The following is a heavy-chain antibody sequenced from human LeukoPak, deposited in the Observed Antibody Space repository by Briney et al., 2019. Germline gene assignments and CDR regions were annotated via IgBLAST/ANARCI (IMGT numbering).Heavy chain of an antibody. CDR1: GFTFDDYA. D-gene: IGHD2-2*01. V-gene: IGHV3-9*01. Sequence: PGGSLRLSCAASGFTFDDYAMHWVRQAPGKGLEWVSGISWNSGSLGYADSVKGRFTISRDNAKNSLYLQMNSLRAEDTALYYCAKGYCSSTSCFPFDYWGQGTLVTVSS. CDR3: AKGYCSSTSCFPFDY. CDR2: ISWNSGSL. J-gene: IGHJ4*02.